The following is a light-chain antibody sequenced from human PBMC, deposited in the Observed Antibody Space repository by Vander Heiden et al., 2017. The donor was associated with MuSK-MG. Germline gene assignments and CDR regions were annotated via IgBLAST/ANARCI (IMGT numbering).Light chain of an antibody. CDR1: QSISSH. J-gene: IGKJ2*01. CDR3: HQSDSSPPNT. V-gene: IGKV1-39*01. Sequence: DIQMTQSPSSLSASVGDRVTITCRASQSISSHLNWYQQKPGKAPKLLIFAASSLQSGVPSRFSGSGYATDFTLTISSRQPEDSAIYYCHQSDSSPPNTFGQGTKLEIK. CDR2: AAS.